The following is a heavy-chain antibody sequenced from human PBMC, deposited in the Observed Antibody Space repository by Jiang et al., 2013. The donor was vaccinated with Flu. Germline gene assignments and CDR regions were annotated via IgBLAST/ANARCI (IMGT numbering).Heavy chain of an antibody. CDR1: GFTFSSYG. D-gene: IGHD3-16*02. CDR3: AEAEGARSHVWGSYRQAGPIDY. CDR2: IRYDGSNK. Sequence: QLVESGGGVVQPGGSLRLSCAASGFTFSSYGMHWVRQAPGKGLEWVAFIRYDGSNKYYADSVKGRFTISRDNSKNTLYLQMNSLRAEDTAVYYCAEAEGARSHVWGSYRQAGPIDYWGQGTLVTVSS. J-gene: IGHJ4*02. V-gene: IGHV3-30*02.